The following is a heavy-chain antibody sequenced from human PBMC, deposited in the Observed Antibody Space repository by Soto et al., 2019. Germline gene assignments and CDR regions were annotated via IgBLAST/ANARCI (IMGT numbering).Heavy chain of an antibody. CDR3: TKEHSNYPDNWFDP. V-gene: IGHV3-23*01. D-gene: IGHD4-4*01. CDR2: IDSGGGST. CDR1: GFSFSNYA. Sequence: EVHLLVSGGGLVQPGGSLRLSCAASGFSFSNYAMSWVRQAPGTGLEWVSAIDSGGGSTYYAASVKGRFSISRDNSMNTLYLQMNSLRAEDTAIYYCTKEHSNYPDNWFDPWGQGTLVTVSS. J-gene: IGHJ5*02.